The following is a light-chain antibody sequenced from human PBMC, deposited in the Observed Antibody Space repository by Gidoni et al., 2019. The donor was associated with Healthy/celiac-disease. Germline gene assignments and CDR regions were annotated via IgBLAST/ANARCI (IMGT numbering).Light chain of an antibody. CDR1: QSVSSSY. J-gene: IGKJ3*01. Sequence: EIVLSQSPGNLSLSPGERATLSCRASQSVSSSYLAWYQQKPGQAPRLLIYGASSRATGIPDRFSGSGSGTDFTLTISRLEPEDFAVYYCQQYGSSPGIFTFGPGTKVDIK. V-gene: IGKV3-20*01. CDR2: GAS. CDR3: QQYGSSPGIFT.